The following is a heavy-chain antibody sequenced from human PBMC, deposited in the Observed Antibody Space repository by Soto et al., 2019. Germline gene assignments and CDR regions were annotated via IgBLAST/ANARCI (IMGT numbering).Heavy chain of an antibody. CDR1: GYTFTSYA. D-gene: IGHD3-10*01. V-gene: IGHV1-18*01. Sequence: QVQLVQSGAGVKKPGASVKVSCKTSGYTFTSYALTWVRQAPGQGLEWMGWISAYNGNTASAQKFQGRLTMTTDTLTTTAYMELKSLRSDDTAVYYCARDRGSLESRELDYWGQGTLVTVSS. CDR2: ISAYNGNT. J-gene: IGHJ4*02. CDR3: ARDRGSLESRELDY.